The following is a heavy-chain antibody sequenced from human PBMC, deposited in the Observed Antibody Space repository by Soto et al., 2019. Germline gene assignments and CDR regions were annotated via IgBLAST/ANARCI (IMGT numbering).Heavy chain of an antibody. V-gene: IGHV1-18*01. CDR2: ISAYNGNT. D-gene: IGHD3-9*01. CDR1: GYTFTSYG. Sequence: ASVKVSCKASGYTFTSYGISWVRQAPGQGLEWMGWISAYNGNTNYAQKLQGRVTMTTDTSTSTAYMELRSLRSDDTAVYYCARGVYYDILTGYYSYYYYMDVWGKGTTVTVSS. CDR3: ARGVYYDILTGYYSYYYYMDV. J-gene: IGHJ6*03.